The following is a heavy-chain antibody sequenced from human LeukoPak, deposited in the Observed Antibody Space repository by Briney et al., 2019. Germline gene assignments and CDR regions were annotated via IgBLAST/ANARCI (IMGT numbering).Heavy chain of an antibody. CDR1: GYTFTAYY. CDR3: ARILTRIVVDGPHYYYMDV. V-gene: IGHV1-2*02. CDR2: INPSIGGT. Sequence: ASVKVSCKASGYTFTAYYIHWVRQGPGQGLEWMGWINPSIGGTNYAQKFQGRVTMTRDTSINTAYMEVRRLRSDDTAVYFCARILTRIVVDGPHYYYMDVWGKGTTVTVSS. J-gene: IGHJ6*03. D-gene: IGHD6-19*01.